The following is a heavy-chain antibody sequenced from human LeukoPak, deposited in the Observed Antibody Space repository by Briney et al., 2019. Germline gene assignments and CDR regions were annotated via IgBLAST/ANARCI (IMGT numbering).Heavy chain of an antibody. D-gene: IGHD3-10*01. CDR3: ARDLEWFGELFKYHFDY. CDR2: ISAYNGNT. V-gene: IGHV1-18*01. J-gene: IGHJ4*02. Sequence: ASVKVSCKASGYTFTSYGISWVRQAPGQGLEWMGWISAYNGNTNYAQKLQGRVTMTTDTSTSTAYMELRSLRSDDTAVYYCARDLEWFGELFKYHFDYWGQGTLVAVSS. CDR1: GYTFTSYG.